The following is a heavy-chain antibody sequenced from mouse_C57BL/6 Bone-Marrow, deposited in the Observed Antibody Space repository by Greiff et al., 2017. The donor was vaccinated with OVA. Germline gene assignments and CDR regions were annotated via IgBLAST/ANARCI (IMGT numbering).Heavy chain of an antibody. V-gene: IGHV2-9-1*01. CDR1: GFSLTSYA. CDR3: ARKRDGSSSGFAY. CDR2: IRTGGGT. Sequence: VQLVESGPGLVAPSQSLSITCTVSGFSLTSYAISWVRQPPGKGLEWLGVIRTGGGTNYNSALKSRLSISKDNSKSQVFLKMNSLQTDDTARYYCARKRDGSSSGFAYWGQGTLVTVSA. D-gene: IGHD1-1*01. J-gene: IGHJ3*01.